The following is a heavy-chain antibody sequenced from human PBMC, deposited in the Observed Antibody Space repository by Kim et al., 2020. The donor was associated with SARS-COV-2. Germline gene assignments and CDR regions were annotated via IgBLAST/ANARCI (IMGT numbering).Heavy chain of an antibody. D-gene: IGHD6-13*01. J-gene: IGHJ6*02. CDR1: GFTFSSYA. CDR2: ISGSGGRT. Sequence: GGSLRLSCAASGFTFSSYAMSWVRQAPGKGLEWVSTISGSGGRTYYADSVKGRFTISRDNSKNTLYLQMNSLRAEDTAVYYCARGVAAGTYYYYGMDVWGQGTTVTVCS. V-gene: IGHV3-23*01. CDR3: ARGVAAGTYYYYGMDV.